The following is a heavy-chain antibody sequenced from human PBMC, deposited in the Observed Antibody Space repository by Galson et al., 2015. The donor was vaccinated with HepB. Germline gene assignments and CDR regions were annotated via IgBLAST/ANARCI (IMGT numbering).Heavy chain of an antibody. D-gene: IGHD5-18*01. CDR3: AIEVGYSYDKRGLLDY. J-gene: IGHJ4*02. CDR1: GFTFSSYE. V-gene: IGHV3-48*03. CDR2: ISSSGSTI. Sequence: SLRLSCAASGFTFSSYEMNWVRQAPGKGLEWVSYISSSGSTIYYADSVKGRFTISRDNAKNSLYLQMNSLRAEDTAVYYCAIEVGYSYDKRGLLDYWGQGTLVTVSS.